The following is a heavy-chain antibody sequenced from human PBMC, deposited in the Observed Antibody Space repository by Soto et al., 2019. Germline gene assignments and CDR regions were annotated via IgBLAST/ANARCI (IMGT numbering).Heavy chain of an antibody. CDR1: EFTLGNYS. Sequence: GGSLRLSCVASEFTLGNYSMNWVRQAPGKGLEWVSLISSSSNYIYYADSVKGRFTISRDNAKNSLYLQMNSLRAEDTAVYYWARAYSNYVLPDYWGQGTLVTVSS. V-gene: IGHV3-21*01. CDR2: ISSSSNYI. CDR3: ARAYSNYVLPDY. J-gene: IGHJ4*02. D-gene: IGHD4-4*01.